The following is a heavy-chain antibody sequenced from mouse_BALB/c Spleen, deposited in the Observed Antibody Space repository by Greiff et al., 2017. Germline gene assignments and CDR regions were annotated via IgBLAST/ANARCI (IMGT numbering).Heavy chain of an antibody. D-gene: IGHD2-4*01. CDR2: INPYNDGT. Sequence: VQLKQSGPELVKPGASVKMSCKASGYTFTSYVMHWVKQKPGQGLEWIGYINPYNDGTKYNEKFKGKATLTSDKSSSTAYMELSSLTSEDSAVYYCARSDRLRRTGYAMDYWGQGTSVTVST. V-gene: IGHV1-14*01. CDR3: ARSDRLRRTGYAMDY. CDR1: GYTFTSYV. J-gene: IGHJ4*01.